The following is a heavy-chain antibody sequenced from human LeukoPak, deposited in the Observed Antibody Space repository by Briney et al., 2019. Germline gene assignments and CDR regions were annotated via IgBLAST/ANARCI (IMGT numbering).Heavy chain of an antibody. V-gene: IGHV4-59*01. CDR1: GGSISSYY. CDR2: IYYSGST. D-gene: IGHD3-10*01. J-gene: IGHJ6*03. Sequence: PSETLSLTCTVSGGSISSYYWSWIRQPPGKGLEWIGYIYYSGSTNYIPSFKSRVTISVDTSKNQFSLKLSSVTAADTAVYYCARGTKALLWFGELLYDYYYYYMVVWGKGTTVTVSS. CDR3: ARGTKALLWFGELLYDYYYYYMVV.